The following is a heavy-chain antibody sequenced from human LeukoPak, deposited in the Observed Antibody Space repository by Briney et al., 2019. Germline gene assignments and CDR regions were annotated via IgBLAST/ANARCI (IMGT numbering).Heavy chain of an antibody. CDR1: GGSISSYY. Sequence: SETLSLTCTVSGGSISSYYWSWIRQPPGKGLEWIGYIYYSGSTNYNPSLKSRVTISVDTSKNQFSLKLSSVTAADTAVYYCARQARRGLGAAASYYYYYGMDVWGQGTTVTVSS. CDR2: IYYSGST. J-gene: IGHJ6*02. D-gene: IGHD6-13*01. CDR3: ARQARRGLGAAASYYYYYGMDV. V-gene: IGHV4-59*01.